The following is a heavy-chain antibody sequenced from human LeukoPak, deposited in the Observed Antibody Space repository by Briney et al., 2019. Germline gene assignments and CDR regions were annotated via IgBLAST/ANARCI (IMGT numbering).Heavy chain of an antibody. CDR2: INHSGST. CDR1: GGSFSGYY. Sequence: SETLSLTCAVYGGSFSGYYWSWIRQPPGKGLEWIGEINHSGSTYYNPSLKSRVTISEDTSKNQFSLKLSSVTAADTAVYYCARAFRGIFGVFEAFDIWGQGTMVTVSS. V-gene: IGHV4-34*01. CDR3: ARAFRGIFGVFEAFDI. J-gene: IGHJ3*02. D-gene: IGHD3-3*01.